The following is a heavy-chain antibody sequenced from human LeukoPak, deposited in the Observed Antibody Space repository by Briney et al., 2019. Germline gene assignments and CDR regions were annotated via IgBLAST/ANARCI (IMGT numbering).Heavy chain of an antibody. CDR3: ARVGSYDFWSGYPYYFDY. CDR1: GFTVSSNY. Sequence: GGSPRLSCAASGFTVSSNYMSWVRQAPGKGLEWVSVIYSGGSTYYADSVKGRFTISRDNSRNTLYLQMNSLRAEDTAVYYCARVGSYDFWSGYPYYFDYWGQGTLVTVSS. V-gene: IGHV3-53*01. CDR2: IYSGGST. D-gene: IGHD3-3*01. J-gene: IGHJ4*02.